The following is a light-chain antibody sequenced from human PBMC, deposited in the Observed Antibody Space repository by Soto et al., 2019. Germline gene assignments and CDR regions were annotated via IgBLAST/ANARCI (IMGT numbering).Light chain of an antibody. CDR3: SSYTSNGTWV. Sequence: QSVLTQPASVSGSPGQSITISCTGTSSDVGGYDFVSWYQHHPGKAPKLMIYDVTNWPSGVSNRFSGSKSGNTASLTISGLQAEDEASYYCSSYTSNGTWVFGGGTKLTVL. CDR2: DVT. CDR1: SSDVGGYDF. J-gene: IGLJ2*01. V-gene: IGLV2-14*03.